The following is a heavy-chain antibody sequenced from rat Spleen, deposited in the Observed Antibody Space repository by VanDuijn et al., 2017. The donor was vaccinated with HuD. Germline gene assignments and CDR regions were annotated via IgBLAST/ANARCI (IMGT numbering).Heavy chain of an antibody. CDR3: ARHGGLRNWFAY. D-gene: IGHD1-11*01. J-gene: IGHJ3*01. Sequence: EVQLVESGGGLVQPGGSMKLSCAASGFTFSDYYMAWVRQAPTKGLEWVATITYDGSNTYYRDSVKGRFTISRDNAKSTLYLQMDSLRSEDTATYYCARHGGLRNWFAYWGQGTLVTVSS. CDR2: ITYDGSNT. CDR1: GFTFSDYY. V-gene: IGHV5-7*01.